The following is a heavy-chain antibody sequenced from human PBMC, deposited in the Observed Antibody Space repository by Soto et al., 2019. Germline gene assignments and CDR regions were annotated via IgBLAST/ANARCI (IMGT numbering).Heavy chain of an antibody. J-gene: IGHJ6*02. CDR3: ARTSCCDSSGYYNMDV. Sequence: SETLSLTCAVSAGSISSSNWWTWVRQSPGKGLEWIGEIHHSGSTNYNPSLKSRVTMSIDKSKNQFSLKLTSVTAADTADYYCARTSCCDSSGYYNMDVWGQGTMVTVSS. CDR1: AGSISSSNW. V-gene: IGHV4-4*02. CDR2: IHHSGST. D-gene: IGHD3-22*01.